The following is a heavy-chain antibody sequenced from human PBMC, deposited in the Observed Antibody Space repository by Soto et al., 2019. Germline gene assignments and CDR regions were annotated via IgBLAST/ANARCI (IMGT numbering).Heavy chain of an antibody. CDR2: ISTDLRAL. J-gene: IGHJ6*02. CDR3: TRDGRRGYDMDV. Sequence: PGGSLRLSCAASGFTISTYHLNWVRQAPGKGLEWVSYISTDLRALYYADSVRGRFTISRDNAKNSLYLQMTSLRDEDTGVYCCTRDGRRGYDMDVWGQGTTVTVSS. D-gene: IGHD1-26*01. V-gene: IGHV3-48*02. CDR1: GFTISTYH.